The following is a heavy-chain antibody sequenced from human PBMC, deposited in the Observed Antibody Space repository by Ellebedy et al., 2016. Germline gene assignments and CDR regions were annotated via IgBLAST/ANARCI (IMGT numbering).Heavy chain of an antibody. CDR3: ARVGITMVRGVDY. Sequence: AGSLRLSXAASGFTFSSYSMNWVRQDPGKGLEWVSSISSSSSYIYYADSVKGRFTISRDNAKNSLYLQMNSLRAEDTAVYYCARVGITMVRGVDYWGQGTLVTVSS. J-gene: IGHJ4*02. CDR2: ISSSSSYI. D-gene: IGHD3-10*01. V-gene: IGHV3-21*01. CDR1: GFTFSSYS.